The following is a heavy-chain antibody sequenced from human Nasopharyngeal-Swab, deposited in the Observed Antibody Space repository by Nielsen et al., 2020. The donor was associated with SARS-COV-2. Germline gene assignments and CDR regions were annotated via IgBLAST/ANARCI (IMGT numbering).Heavy chain of an antibody. J-gene: IGHJ5*02. V-gene: IGHV1-8*01. CDR1: GYTFTSYD. D-gene: IGHD6-19*01. CDR3: ARAYPARQYSSGWSYNWFDP. Sequence: PSVKVSCKASGYTFTSYDINWVRQATGQGLEWMGWMNPNSGNTGYAQKFQGRVTMTRNTSISTAYMELSSLRSEDTAVYYCARAYPARQYSSGWSYNWFDPWGQGTLVTVSS. CDR2: MNPNSGNT.